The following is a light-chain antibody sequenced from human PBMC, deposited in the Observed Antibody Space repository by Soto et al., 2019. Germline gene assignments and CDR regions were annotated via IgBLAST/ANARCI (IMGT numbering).Light chain of an antibody. V-gene: IGKV3-20*01. CDR2: GAS. CDR1: QSVNTN. CDR3: QLFGRSPT. J-gene: IGKJ3*01. Sequence: EIVMTQSPATLTVSPGERVTLSCRASQSVNTNVAWYQQKVGQAPRLLIYGASTRATGIPDRFSGSGSGTDFTLTISRLEPEDCAVYYCQLFGRSPTFGPGTKVHIK.